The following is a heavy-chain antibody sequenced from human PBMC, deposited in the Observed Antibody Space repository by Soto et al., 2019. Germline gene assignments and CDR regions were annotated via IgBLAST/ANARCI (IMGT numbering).Heavy chain of an antibody. D-gene: IGHD2-15*01. CDR2: IIPIFGTA. V-gene: IGHV1-69*13. CDR1: GGTFSSYA. CDR3: ARAYPDISPAGPKFDP. J-gene: IGHJ5*02. Sequence: SVTVSCTASGGTFSSYAISWVRQDPGQGLEWMGGIIPIFGTANYAQKFQGRVTITADESTSTAYMELSSLRSEDTAVYYCARAYPDISPAGPKFDPWGQGTLVTVSS.